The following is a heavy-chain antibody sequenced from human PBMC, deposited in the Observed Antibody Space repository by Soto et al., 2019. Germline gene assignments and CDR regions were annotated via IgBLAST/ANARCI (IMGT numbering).Heavy chain of an antibody. J-gene: IGHJ4*02. Sequence: SETLSLTCTVSGGSISSGDYYWSWIRQPPGKGLEWIGYIYYSGSTYYNPSLKSRVTISVDTSKNQFSLKLSSVTAADTAVYYCARWGKKELPLDYWGQGTLVTVSS. CDR2: IYYSGST. CDR1: GGSISSGDYY. V-gene: IGHV4-30-4*01. CDR3: ARWGKKELPLDY. D-gene: IGHD1-7*01.